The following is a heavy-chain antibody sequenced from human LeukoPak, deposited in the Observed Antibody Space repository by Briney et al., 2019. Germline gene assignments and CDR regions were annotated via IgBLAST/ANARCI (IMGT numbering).Heavy chain of an antibody. CDR1: GFTFSSYW. CDR3: ARTQGF. Sequence: GGSLTLSCAASGFTFSSYWMHWVRQAPGKGVVWVSQINSDGSSTTYADSVKGRFTISRDNAKNTLYLQMNSQRVEDTAVYYCARTQGFWGQGTLVTVSS. CDR2: INSDGSST. J-gene: IGHJ4*02. V-gene: IGHV3-74*01.